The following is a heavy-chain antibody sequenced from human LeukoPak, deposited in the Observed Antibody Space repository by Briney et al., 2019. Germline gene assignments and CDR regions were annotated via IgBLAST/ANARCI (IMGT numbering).Heavy chain of an antibody. CDR3: AKAPRKGFNSYGASFDY. CDR1: GFTFSSYA. CDR2: ISGSGGST. Sequence: GGSLRLSCAASGFTFSSYAMSWVRQAPGKGLEWVSAISGSGGSTYYADSVKGRFTISRDNSKNTLYLQMNSLRAEDTAVYYCAKAPRKGFNSYGASFDYWGQGTLVTVSS. D-gene: IGHD5-18*01. J-gene: IGHJ4*02. V-gene: IGHV3-23*01.